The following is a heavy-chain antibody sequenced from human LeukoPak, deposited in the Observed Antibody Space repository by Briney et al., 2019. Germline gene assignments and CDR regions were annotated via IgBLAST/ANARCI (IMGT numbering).Heavy chain of an antibody. CDR3: AREEWYYFDY. J-gene: IGHJ4*02. CDR1: GFTFNTYA. V-gene: IGHV3-30-3*01. CDR2: ISYDGSNK. D-gene: IGHD3-3*01. Sequence: GRSLRLSCAASGFTFNTYAIHWVRQAPGKGVEWVAVISYDGSNKYYEDSVKGRFTISRDNSKNTLYLQMNSLRAEDMAVYYCAREEWYYFDYWGQGTLVTVSS.